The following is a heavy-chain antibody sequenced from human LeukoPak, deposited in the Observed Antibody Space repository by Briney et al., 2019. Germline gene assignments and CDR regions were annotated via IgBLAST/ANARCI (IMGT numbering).Heavy chain of an antibody. CDR2: IRYNGFTK. V-gene: IGHV3-30*02. J-gene: IGHJ4*02. Sequence: GGSLRLSCAASGFTFSSYVMHWVRQAPGKGLEWVAFIRYNGFTKYYADSVKGRFTISRDNSKNTLYLQMNSLRAEDTAVYYCAKEWDLFDNWGQGTLVTVSS. D-gene: IGHD1-26*01. CDR1: GFTFSSYV. CDR3: AKEWDLFDN.